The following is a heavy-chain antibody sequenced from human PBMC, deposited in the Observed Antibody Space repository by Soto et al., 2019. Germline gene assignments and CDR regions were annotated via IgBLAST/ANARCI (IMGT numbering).Heavy chain of an antibody. CDR2: ISYDGSNK. V-gene: IGHV3-30*18. CDR1: GFTFSSYG. J-gene: IGHJ6*02. D-gene: IGHD3-3*01. CDR3: AKDLLRASYDFWSGYYYYYGMDV. Sequence: QVQLVESGGGVVQPGRSLRLSCAASGFTFSSYGMHWVRQAPGKGLEWVAVISYDGSNKYYADSVKGRFTISRDNSKNTLYLQMNSLRAVDTAVYYCAKDLLRASYDFWSGYYYYYGMDVWGQGTTVTVSS.